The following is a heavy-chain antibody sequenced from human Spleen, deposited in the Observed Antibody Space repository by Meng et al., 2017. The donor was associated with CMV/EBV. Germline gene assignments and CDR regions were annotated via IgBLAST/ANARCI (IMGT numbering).Heavy chain of an antibody. CDR3: ARASRGYGSGQWYFDL. J-gene: IGHJ2*01. D-gene: IGHD3-10*01. Sequence: QGRVGQAGSEVEKPGASVKVPCKASGYTFTGYYMHWVRQAPGQGLEWMGWINPNSGGTNYAQKLQGRVTMTTDTSTSTAYMELRSLRSDDTAVYYCARASRGYGSGQWYFDLWGRGTLVTVSS. CDR2: INPNSGGT. CDR1: GYTFTGYY. V-gene: IGHV1-2*02.